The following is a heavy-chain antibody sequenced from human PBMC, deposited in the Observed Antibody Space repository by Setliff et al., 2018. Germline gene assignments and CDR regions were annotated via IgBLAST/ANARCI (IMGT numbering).Heavy chain of an antibody. Sequence: PSETLSLTCTVSGGSISSSSYYWGWIRQPPGKGLEWIGSIYYRGSTYYNPSLKSRVTISIDTSKNQFSLKLSSVTAADTAVYYCARGSGYSSSWYYYYYGMDVWGQGTTVTVSS. D-gene: IGHD6-13*01. CDR3: ARGSGYSSSWYYYYYGMDV. CDR1: GGSISSSSYY. V-gene: IGHV4-39*07. J-gene: IGHJ6*02. CDR2: IYYRGST.